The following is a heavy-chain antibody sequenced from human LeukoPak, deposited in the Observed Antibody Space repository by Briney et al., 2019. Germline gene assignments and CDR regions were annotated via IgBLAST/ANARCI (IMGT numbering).Heavy chain of an antibody. CDR3: AREPRQFDY. V-gene: IGHV3-30-3*01. CDR2: ISYDGSNK. J-gene: IGHJ4*02. CDR1: GFTLSNYA. Sequence: GGSLRLSCAASGFTLSNYAIHWVRQAAGKGLEGVAVISYDGSNKYYADSVKGRFTISRDNSKNMLYLQMNSLRGEDTAVYYCAREPRQFDYWGQGTLVTVSS.